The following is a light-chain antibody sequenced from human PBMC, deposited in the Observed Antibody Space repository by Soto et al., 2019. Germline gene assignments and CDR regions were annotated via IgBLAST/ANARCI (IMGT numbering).Light chain of an antibody. V-gene: IGLV1-47*01. CDR3: AAWDESLSGPYV. CDR1: SSNIGSNY. CDR2: RNN. J-gene: IGLJ1*01. Sequence: QSVLTQPPSASGTPGQRVTISCSGSSSNIGSNYVYWYQQLPGAATKLLLYRNNQRPSGVPDRFSGSKSGTSASLAISGLRSEDGTDYYCAAWDESLSGPYVFGAGTKVTVL.